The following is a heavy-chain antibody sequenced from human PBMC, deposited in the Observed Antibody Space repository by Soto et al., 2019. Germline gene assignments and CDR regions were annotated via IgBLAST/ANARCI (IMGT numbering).Heavy chain of an antibody. J-gene: IGHJ5*02. CDR2: IWYDGSNK. D-gene: IGHD3-16*02. CDR1: GFTFSSYG. CDR3: EREYGGSFYRYNWFDP. Sequence: QVQLVESGGGVVQPGRSLRLSCAASGFTFSSYGMHWVRQAPGKGLEWVAVIWYDGSNKYYADSVKGRFTISRDNSKNTLYLQMNSLRAEDTAVYYCEREYGGSFYRYNWFDPWGQGTLVTVSS. V-gene: IGHV3-33*01.